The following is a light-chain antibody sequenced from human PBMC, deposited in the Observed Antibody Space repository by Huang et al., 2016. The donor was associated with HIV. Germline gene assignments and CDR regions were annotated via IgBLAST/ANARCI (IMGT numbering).Light chain of an antibody. J-gene: IGKJ4*01. V-gene: IGKV1-NL1*01. CDR3: QQYYSTPL. CDR1: QDIPNS. Sequence: DIQMTQSPSSLSASVGDRVSITCRASQDIPNSLAWYQQKPGQSPKLLVYAASTLESGVPSRFSGSVSGTDYTLTISSLQPEDFATYYCQQYYSTPLFGGGTKVDLK. CDR2: AAS.